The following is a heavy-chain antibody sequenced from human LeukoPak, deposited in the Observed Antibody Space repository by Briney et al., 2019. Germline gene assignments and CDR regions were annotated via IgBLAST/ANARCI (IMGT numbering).Heavy chain of an antibody. CDR1: GFTFSNYY. J-gene: IGHJ6*03. CDR3: TRGIARRGYYDFWSGYYYYYMDV. Sequence: GGSMILSCAASGFTFSNYYMSCIRQAPGKRLEWVSYISSSGSTIYYADSVTGRFTISRDKAKNSLYLQMNSLRAEDTAVYYCTRGIARRGYYDFWSGYYYYYMDVWGKGTTVTVSS. V-gene: IGHV3-11*01. CDR2: ISSSGSTI. D-gene: IGHD3-3*01.